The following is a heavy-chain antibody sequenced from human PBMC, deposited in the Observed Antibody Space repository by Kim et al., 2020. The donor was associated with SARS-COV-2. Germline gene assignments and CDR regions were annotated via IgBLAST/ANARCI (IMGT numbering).Heavy chain of an antibody. D-gene: IGHD6-6*01. Sequence: SVKVSCKASGGTFSSYAISWVRQAPGQGLEWMGGIIPIFGTANYAQKFQGRVTITADESTSTAYMELSSLRSEDTAVYYCARGLSIAARPHLDYYYGMDVWGQGTTVTVSS. CDR3: ARGLSIAARPHLDYYYGMDV. V-gene: IGHV1-69*13. CDR2: IIPIFGTA. CDR1: GGTFSSYA. J-gene: IGHJ6*02.